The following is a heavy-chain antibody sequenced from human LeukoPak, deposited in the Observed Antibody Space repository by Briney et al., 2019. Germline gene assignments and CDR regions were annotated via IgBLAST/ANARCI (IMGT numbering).Heavy chain of an antibody. D-gene: IGHD3-16*01. Sequence: GGSLRLSCAASGFTFSNYGMHWVRQAPGKGLKWVAFIRYDAITQYYSDSVKGRFTISRDNSKNTLYLKMNSLRAEDTAIYYCAKDKLWGEDYFDYWGQGTLVTVSS. V-gene: IGHV3-30*02. CDR1: GFTFSNYG. CDR2: IRYDAITQ. J-gene: IGHJ4*02. CDR3: AKDKLWGEDYFDY.